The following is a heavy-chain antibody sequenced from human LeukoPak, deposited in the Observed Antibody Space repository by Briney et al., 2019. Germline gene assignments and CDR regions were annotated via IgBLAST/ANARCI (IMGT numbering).Heavy chain of an antibody. CDR2: IRYDGSNK. D-gene: IGHD6-19*01. CDR3: AYTYGGAVAPFDY. V-gene: IGHV3-30*02. Sequence: GGSLRLSCAASGFTFSSYGMHWVRQAPGKGLEWVAFIRYDGSNKYYADSVKGRFTISRDNSKNTLYLQMNSLRAEDTAVYYCAYTYGGAVAPFDYWGQGTLVTVSS. J-gene: IGHJ4*02. CDR1: GFTFSSYG.